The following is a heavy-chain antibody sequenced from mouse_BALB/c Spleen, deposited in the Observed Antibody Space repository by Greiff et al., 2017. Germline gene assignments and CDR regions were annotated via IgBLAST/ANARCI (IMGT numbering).Heavy chain of an antibody. V-gene: IGHV1S81*02. CDR1: GYTFTSYY. J-gene: IGHJ2*01. Sequence: VQLQQSGAELVKPGASVKLSCKASGYTFTSYYMYWVKQRPGQGLEWIGEINPSNGGTNFNEKFKSKATLTVDKSSSTAYMQLSSLTSEDSAVYYCTRRYYRYDGYYFDDWGQGTTLTVSS. CDR3: TRRYYRYDGYYFDD. CDR2: INPSNGGT. D-gene: IGHD2-14*01.